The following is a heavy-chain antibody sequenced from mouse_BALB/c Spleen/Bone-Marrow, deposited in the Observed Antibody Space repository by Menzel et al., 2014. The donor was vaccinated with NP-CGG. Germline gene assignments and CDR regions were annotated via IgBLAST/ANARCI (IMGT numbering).Heavy chain of an antibody. Sequence: DVKLVESGAELVKPGASVKLSCTASGFNIKDTYMHWVKQRPEQGLEWIGRIDPANGNTKYDPKFQGKATITADTSSNTAYLQPSSLTSEDTAVYYCARWLLPYGLDYWGQGTSVTVSS. D-gene: IGHD2-3*01. CDR1: GFNIKDTY. CDR2: IDPANGNT. J-gene: IGHJ4*01. CDR3: ARWLLPYGLDY. V-gene: IGHV14-3*02.